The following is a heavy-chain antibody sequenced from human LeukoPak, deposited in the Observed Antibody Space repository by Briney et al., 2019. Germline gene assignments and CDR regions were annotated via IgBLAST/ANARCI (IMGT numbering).Heavy chain of an antibody. D-gene: IGHD2-15*01. J-gene: IGHJ5*02. Sequence: SETLSLTCTVSGGSVSSGSYYWSWIRQPPGKGLEWIGYIYYSGSTNYNPSLKSRVTISVDTSKNQFSLKLSSVTAADAAVYYCARDQAATRWFDPWGQGTLVTVSS. CDR3: ARDQAATRWFDP. CDR2: IYYSGST. V-gene: IGHV4-61*01. CDR1: GGSVSSGSYY.